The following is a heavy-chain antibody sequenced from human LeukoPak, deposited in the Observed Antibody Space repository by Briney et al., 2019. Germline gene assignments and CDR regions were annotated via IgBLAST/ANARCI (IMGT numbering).Heavy chain of an antibody. D-gene: IGHD1-26*01. V-gene: IGHV3-23*01. J-gene: IGHJ5*02. Sequence: GGSLRLSCGASGFTFSSYAMSWVRQAPGKRLEWVSTISGSGGSTYYADSVKGRFTISRDNSKNTLDLQMNSLRAEDTAVYYCANLIVGATEFFDPWGQGTLVTVSS. CDR2: ISGSGGST. CDR1: GFTFSSYA. CDR3: ANLIVGATEFFDP.